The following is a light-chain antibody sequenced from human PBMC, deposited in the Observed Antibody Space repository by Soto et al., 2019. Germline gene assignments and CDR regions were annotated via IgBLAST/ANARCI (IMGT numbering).Light chain of an antibody. CDR3: SSYTSSRTYV. J-gene: IGLJ1*01. CDR1: SSDVGGDHNF. V-gene: IGLV2-14*01. CDR2: DVS. Sequence: QSVLTQPASVSGSPGQSIAISCTGTSSDVGGDHNFVSWYQQHPGKAPKLIIYDVSNRPSGVSNRFSGSKSGNTASLTISGLQAEDEADDYCSSYTSSRTYVFGTGTKVTVL.